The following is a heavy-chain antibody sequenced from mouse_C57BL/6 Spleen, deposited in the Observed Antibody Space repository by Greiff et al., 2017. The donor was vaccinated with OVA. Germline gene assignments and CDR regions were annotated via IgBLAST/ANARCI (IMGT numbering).Heavy chain of an antibody. Sequence: EVKLVESGGGLVQPGGSLSLSCAASGFTFTDYYMSWVRQPPGKALEWLGFIRNKANGYTTEYSASVKGRFTISRDNSQSILYLQMNALGAEDSATYYCARSYDPHWYFDVWGTGTTVTVSS. J-gene: IGHJ1*03. D-gene: IGHD2-3*01. V-gene: IGHV7-3*01. CDR3: ARSYDPHWYFDV. CDR1: GFTFTDYY. CDR2: IRNKANGYTT.